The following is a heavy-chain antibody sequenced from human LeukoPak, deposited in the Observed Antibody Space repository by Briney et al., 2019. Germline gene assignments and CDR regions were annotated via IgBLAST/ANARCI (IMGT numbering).Heavy chain of an antibody. CDR2: ISGSGGST. Sequence: GGSLRLSCAASGFTFSSYGMSWVRQAPGKGLEWVSAISGSGGSTYYADSVKGRFTISRDNSKNTLYLQMNSLRAEDTAVYYCARDGYNYRGDLDYWGQGTLVTVSS. CDR1: GFTFSSYG. J-gene: IGHJ4*02. CDR3: ARDGYNYRGDLDY. D-gene: IGHD5-24*01. V-gene: IGHV3-23*01.